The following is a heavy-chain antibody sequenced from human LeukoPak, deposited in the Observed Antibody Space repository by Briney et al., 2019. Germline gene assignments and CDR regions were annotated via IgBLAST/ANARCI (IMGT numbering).Heavy chain of an antibody. J-gene: IGHJ5*02. V-gene: IGHV1-69*05. CDR2: IIPIFGTA. D-gene: IGHD6-13*01. CDR3: ARGGDQGGSSWFDP. CDR1: GGTFSSYA. Sequence: GASVNVSCKASGGTFSSYAISWVRQAPGQGLEWMGGIIPIFGTANYAQKFQGRVTITTDESTSTAYMELSSLRSEDTAVYYCARGGDQGGSSWFDPWGQGTLVTVSS.